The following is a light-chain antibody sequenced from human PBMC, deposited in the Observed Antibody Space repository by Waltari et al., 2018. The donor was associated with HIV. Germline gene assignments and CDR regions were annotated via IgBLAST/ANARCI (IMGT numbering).Light chain of an antibody. CDR1: QTLNNNY. J-gene: IGKJ2*03. CDR2: GAS. CDR3: QQYGSSPYS. V-gene: IGKV3-20*01. Sequence: EVELTQSPDTLSLSPGETATLSCRATQTLNNNYLAWYQQRPGQAPRLLIYGASSRATGISDRFSGSGSETVFTLTITRLGPEDSAVYWCQQYGSSPYSFGQGTKLEI.